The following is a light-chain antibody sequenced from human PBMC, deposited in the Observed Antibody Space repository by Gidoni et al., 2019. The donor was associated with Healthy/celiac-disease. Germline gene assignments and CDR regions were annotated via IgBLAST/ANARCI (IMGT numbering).Light chain of an antibody. V-gene: IGLV2-14*01. CDR2: EVS. CDR1: SSDVGGYNY. J-gene: IGLJ2*01. CDR3: SSYTSSSTLEVV. Sequence: QSALTQPASVSGSPGQSTTISCTGTSSDVGGYNYVSWYQQRPGKAPKLMIYEVSNRPSGVSNRFSGSKSGNTASLTISGLQAEDEADYYCSSYTSSSTLEVVFGGGTKLTVL.